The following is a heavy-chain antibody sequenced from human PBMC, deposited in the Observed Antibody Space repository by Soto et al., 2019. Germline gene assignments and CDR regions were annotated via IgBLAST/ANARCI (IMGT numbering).Heavy chain of an antibody. J-gene: IGHJ5*02. CDR3: AGGGQLDP. V-gene: IGHV3-21*02. CDR2: ISSTSSYI. D-gene: IGHD3-16*01. CDR1: GFTFSSYS. Sequence: EVQLAESGGGLVKPGGSLRLSCAASGFTFSSYSMNWVRQGPGKGLEWVSAISSTSSYIYYADSVKGRFTISRDNAKNSLYLQMTSLRVEDTAVYYWAGGGQLDPWGQGTLVTVSS.